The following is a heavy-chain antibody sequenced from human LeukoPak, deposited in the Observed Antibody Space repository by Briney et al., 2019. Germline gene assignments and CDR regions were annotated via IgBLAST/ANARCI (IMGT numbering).Heavy chain of an antibody. CDR1: GGSISSGGYY. V-gene: IGHV4-31*03. Sequence: PSETLSLTCTVSGGSISSGGYYWSWIRQHPGKGLEWIGYIYYSGSTYYNPSLKSRVTISEDTSKNQFSLKLSSVTAADTAVYYCARNVDTAMVGGYYFDYWGQGTLVTVSS. CDR3: ARNVDTAMVGGYYFDY. CDR2: IYYSGST. J-gene: IGHJ4*02. D-gene: IGHD5-18*01.